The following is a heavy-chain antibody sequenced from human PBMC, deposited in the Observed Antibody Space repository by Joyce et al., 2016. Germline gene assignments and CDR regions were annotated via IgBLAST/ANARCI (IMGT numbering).Heavy chain of an antibody. Sequence: QVHLVQSGPEVRKPGASVKVSCKASGYNFTSHGISWVRQAPGQGLEWMGWISAYNGNTNYAEKFQGRRTMTTDTSTSTSYMDLRSLRSDDTAIYFCARDFPGGSDAFDFWGQGTMVIVS. D-gene: IGHD4-23*01. J-gene: IGHJ3*01. CDR3: ARDFPGGSDAFDF. CDR2: ISAYNGNT. V-gene: IGHV1-18*01. CDR1: GYNFTSHG.